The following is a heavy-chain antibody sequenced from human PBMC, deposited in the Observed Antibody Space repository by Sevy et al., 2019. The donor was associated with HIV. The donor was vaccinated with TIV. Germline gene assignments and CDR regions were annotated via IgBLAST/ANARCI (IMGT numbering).Heavy chain of an antibody. V-gene: IGHV3-21*01. CDR1: GFTFSSYS. Sequence: GGSLRLSCAASGFTFSSYSMNWVRQAPGKGLEWVSSISSSSSYIYYADSVKGRFTISRDNAKNSLYLQMNSLRAEDTAVYYCASDLGSSGYYYSISYWGQGTLVTVSS. J-gene: IGHJ4*02. D-gene: IGHD3-22*01. CDR2: ISSSSSYI. CDR3: ASDLGSSGYYYSISY.